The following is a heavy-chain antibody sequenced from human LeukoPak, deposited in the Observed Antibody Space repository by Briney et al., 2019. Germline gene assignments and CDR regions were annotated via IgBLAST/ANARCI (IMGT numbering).Heavy chain of an antibody. J-gene: IGHJ4*02. CDR2: IKQDGSEK. Sequence: GGSLRLSCAASGFTFSSYGRTWFRQAPGKGLEWVANIKQDGSEKYYVDSVKGRFTISRDNAKNSLYLQMNSLRAEDTAVYYCARCPDFWSGYADYWGQGTLVTVSS. CDR1: GFTFSSYG. D-gene: IGHD3-3*01. CDR3: ARCPDFWSGYADY. V-gene: IGHV3-7*01.